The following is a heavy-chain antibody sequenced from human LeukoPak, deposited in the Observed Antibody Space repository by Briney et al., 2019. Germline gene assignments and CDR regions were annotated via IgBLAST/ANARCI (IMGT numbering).Heavy chain of an antibody. CDR1: GFTFSSYW. Sequence: GGSLRLSCAASGFTFSSYWMHWVRQAPGKGLVWVSRSNSDGSTTSYADSVKGRFTISRDNAKNTLYLQMNSLRAEDTAVYFCARDEGYYFDFWGQGALVTVSS. CDR2: SNSDGSTT. J-gene: IGHJ4*02. V-gene: IGHV3-74*01. CDR3: ARDEGYYFDF.